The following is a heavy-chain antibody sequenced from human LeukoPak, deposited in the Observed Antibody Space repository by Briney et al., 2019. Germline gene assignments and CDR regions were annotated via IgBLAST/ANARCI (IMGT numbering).Heavy chain of an antibody. J-gene: IGHJ4*02. D-gene: IGHD4-17*01. CDR1: GFTVSSNY. Sequence: GGSLRLSCAASGFTVSSNYMSWVRQAPGKGLEWVSVIYSGGSTYYADSVKGRFTISRDNSKNTLYLQMNSLRAEDTAVYYCARVRDDYAFDYWGQGTLVTVSS. CDR2: IYSGGST. CDR3: ARVRDDYAFDY. V-gene: IGHV3-53*01.